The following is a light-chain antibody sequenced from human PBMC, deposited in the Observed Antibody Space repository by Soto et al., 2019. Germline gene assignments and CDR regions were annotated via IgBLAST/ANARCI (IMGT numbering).Light chain of an antibody. J-gene: IGKJ1*01. Sequence: EIVMTQSPVTLSLSPGERATLSCRASQSVSSYLAWYQQQPGQAPRLLIYDASNRATGIPARFSGGGSGTDFNLTISRLEPEDFAVDYCQQYGSSGTFCQGTKVDIK. V-gene: IGKV3-20*01. CDR1: QSVSSY. CDR3: QQYGSSGT. CDR2: DAS.